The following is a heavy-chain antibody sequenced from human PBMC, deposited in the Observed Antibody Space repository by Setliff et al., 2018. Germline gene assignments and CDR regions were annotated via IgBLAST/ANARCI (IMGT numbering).Heavy chain of an antibody. D-gene: IGHD2-2*02. CDR2: IDWDDDK. CDR1: GFSLSTSGMC. CDR3: ARILEYCSSTSCYTLDY. J-gene: IGHJ4*02. V-gene: IGHV2-70*11. Sequence: PTLVNPTQTLTLTCTFSGFSLSTSGMCVSWIRQPPGKALEWLARIDWDDDKYYSTSLKTRLTISKDTSKNQVVLTMTNMDPVDTATYYCARILEYCSSTSCYTLDYWGQGALV.